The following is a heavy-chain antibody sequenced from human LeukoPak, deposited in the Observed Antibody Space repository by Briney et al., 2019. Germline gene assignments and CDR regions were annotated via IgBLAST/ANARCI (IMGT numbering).Heavy chain of an antibody. CDR2: ISSSSSYI. D-gene: IGHD3-16*01. V-gene: IGHV3-21*01. J-gene: IGHJ6*02. CDR1: GFTFSSYS. CDR3: ARDGPGGLHYYYGMDV. Sequence: GGSLRLSCAASGFTFSSYSMNWVRQAPGKGLEWVSSISSSSSYIYYADSVKGRFTISRDNAKNSLYLQMNSLRAEDTAVYYCARDGPGGLHYYYGMDVWGQGTTVTVSS.